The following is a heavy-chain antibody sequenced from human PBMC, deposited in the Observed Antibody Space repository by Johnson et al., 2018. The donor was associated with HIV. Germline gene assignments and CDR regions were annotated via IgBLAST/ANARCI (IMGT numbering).Heavy chain of an antibody. CDR1: GFTFSDYD. Sequence: VQLVESGGGLVQPGGSLRLSCAASGFTFSDYDMHWVRQATGEGLEWVSAIGSAGDTYYPGSVKGRFTISRENAKNSLYLQMNSLRAGDTAVYYCARGPSVVTLHAFDLWGQGTLVTVSS. J-gene: IGHJ3*01. D-gene: IGHD4-23*01. CDR3: ARGPSVVTLHAFDL. V-gene: IGHV3-13*01. CDR2: IGSAGDT.